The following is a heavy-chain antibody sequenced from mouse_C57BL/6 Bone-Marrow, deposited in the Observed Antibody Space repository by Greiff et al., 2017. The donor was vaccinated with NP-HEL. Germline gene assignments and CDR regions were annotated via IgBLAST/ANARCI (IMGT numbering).Heavy chain of an antibody. Sequence: EVMLVESGGGLVKPGGSLKLSCAASGFTFSSYTMSWVRQTPEKRLEWVATISGGGGNTYYPDSVKGRFTISRDNAKNTLYLQMSSLRSEDTALYYCARRAMVTKYWYFDVWGTGTTVTVSS. CDR1: GFTFSSYT. D-gene: IGHD2-3*01. CDR3: ARRAMVTKYWYFDV. V-gene: IGHV5-9*01. J-gene: IGHJ1*03. CDR2: ISGGGGNT.